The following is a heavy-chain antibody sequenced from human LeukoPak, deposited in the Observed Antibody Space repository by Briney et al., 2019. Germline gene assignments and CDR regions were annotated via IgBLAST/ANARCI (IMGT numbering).Heavy chain of an antibody. V-gene: IGHV4-34*01. D-gene: IGHD3-9*01. J-gene: IGHJ4*02. CDR1: GESFIGYY. CDR3: ARGRRTMYYDILTGYTHYFDY. CDR2: INHSGST. Sequence: SETLSLTCAVYGESFIGYYWTWIRQSPGKGLEWIGEINHSGSTNYNPSLKSRVTVSVDTSKNQFSLKLASVTAADTAVYYCARGRRTMYYDILTGYTHYFDYWGQGTLVTVSS.